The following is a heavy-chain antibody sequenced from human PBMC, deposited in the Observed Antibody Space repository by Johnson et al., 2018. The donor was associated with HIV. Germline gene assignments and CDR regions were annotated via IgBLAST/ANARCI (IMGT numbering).Heavy chain of an antibody. CDR1: GFTFDDNG. V-gene: IGHV3-20*04. Sequence: VQLLESGGGVVRPGGSLRLSCAASGFTFDDNGMSWVRQAPGKGLEWVSGINWNGGSTGYADSVKGRFIISRDNAKNSLYLQMNSLRAEDTALYYCARMGGYVVVDAFDIWGQGTMVTVSS. CDR3: ARMGGYVVVDAFDI. J-gene: IGHJ3*02. D-gene: IGHD5-12*01. CDR2: INWNGGST.